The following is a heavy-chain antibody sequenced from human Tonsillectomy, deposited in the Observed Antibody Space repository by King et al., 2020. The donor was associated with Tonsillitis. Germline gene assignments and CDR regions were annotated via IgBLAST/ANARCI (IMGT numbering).Heavy chain of an antibody. J-gene: IGHJ2*01. CDR1: GFTFRNAW. Sequence: VQLVESGGGLVEPGGSLRLSCAASGFTFRNAWMSWVRQAPGKGLEWVGRIKSKIDGGTTDYAAPVKGRFTISRDDSKKTLYLQMNSLKTEDTAVYYCATDALRYTGYEFLYWYFDLWGRGTLVTVSS. V-gene: IGHV3-15*01. D-gene: IGHD5-12*01. CDR2: IKSKIDGGTT. CDR3: ATDALRYTGYEFLYWYFDL.